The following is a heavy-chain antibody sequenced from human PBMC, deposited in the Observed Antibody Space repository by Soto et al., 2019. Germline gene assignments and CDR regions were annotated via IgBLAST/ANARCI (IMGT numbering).Heavy chain of an antibody. Sequence: SETLSLTCAVSGGSISSGGYSWSWIRQTPGKGLEWIGYIYHSWSTYYNPSLKSRVTISVDRSKSQFSLKLSSVTAADTAVYYCARVPDRWGQGTLVPVSS. CDR1: GGSISSGGYS. CDR2: IYHSWST. J-gene: IGHJ5*02. D-gene: IGHD2-2*01. V-gene: IGHV4-30-2*01. CDR3: ARVPDR.